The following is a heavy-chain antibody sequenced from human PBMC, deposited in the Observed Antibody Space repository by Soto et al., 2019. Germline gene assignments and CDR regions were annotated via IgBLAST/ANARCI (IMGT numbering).Heavy chain of an antibody. D-gene: IGHD3-10*01. CDR2: ISAYNVNT. Sequence: RASVXVSCKASGYTFTSDGIIFGRQAPGQGLECMGWISAYNVNTNYAQKLQGRVTMTTDTSTSTAYMELRSLRSDDTAVYYCARDRSWEGRTLDDFDIRGQGTMV. J-gene: IGHJ3*02. CDR1: GYTFTSDG. V-gene: IGHV1-18*01. CDR3: ARDRSWEGRTLDDFDI.